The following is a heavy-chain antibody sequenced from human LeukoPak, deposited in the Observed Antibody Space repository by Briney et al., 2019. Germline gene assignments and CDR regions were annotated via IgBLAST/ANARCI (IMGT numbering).Heavy chain of an antibody. CDR2: ISSGSSYI. D-gene: IGHD1-26*01. CDR3: ARDPYSGSYGNYYYYYMDV. V-gene: IGHV3-21*01. CDR1: GFTFSTYS. Sequence: GGSLRLSCAASGFTFSTYSMNWVRQAPGKGLEWVSSISSGSSYIYYADSVKGRFTISRDNARNSLYLQMNSLRAEDTAVYYCARDPYSGSYGNYYYYYMDVWGKGTTVTISS. J-gene: IGHJ6*03.